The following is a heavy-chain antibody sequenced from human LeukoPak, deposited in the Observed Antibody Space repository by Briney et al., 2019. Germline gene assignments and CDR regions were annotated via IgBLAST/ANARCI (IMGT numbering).Heavy chain of an antibody. V-gene: IGHV3-23*01. CDR3: AKSYNGYESKPDY. Sequence: GGSLRLSCAASGFTFSSYAMSWVRQAPGKGLEWVSSISDSGGRTFYTDSVKGRFTISRDNSKITLYLQMNSLRAEDTAVYYCAKSYNGYESKPDYWGQGTLVTVSS. D-gene: IGHD5-12*01. CDR2: ISDSGGRT. J-gene: IGHJ4*02. CDR1: GFTFSSYA.